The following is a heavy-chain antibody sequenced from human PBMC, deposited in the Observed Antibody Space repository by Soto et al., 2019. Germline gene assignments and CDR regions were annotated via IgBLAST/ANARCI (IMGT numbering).Heavy chain of an antibody. CDR1: GFIFGAHA. CDR2: INWIGGST. CDR3: AGEGFGAVMSYYGLDV. D-gene: IGHD3-16*01. J-gene: IGHJ6*02. V-gene: IGHV3-20*04. Sequence: GGSLRLSCAASGFIFGAHAMSWVRQAPGKGLEWVSAINWIGGSTNYADSMKGRFTISRDNAKNSLYLQMNSLRAEDTAVYYGAGEGFGAVMSYYGLDVWGQGPRVTVSS.